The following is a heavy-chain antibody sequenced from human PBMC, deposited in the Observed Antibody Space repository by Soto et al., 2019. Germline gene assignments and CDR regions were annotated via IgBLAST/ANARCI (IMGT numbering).Heavy chain of an antibody. Sequence: QMQLVQSGPEVKKPGTSVKVSCKASGFTFTSSAVQWVRQARGQRLEWIGWIAVGSGNTNYAQKFQERVTITRDMSTSTAYMELSSLRSEDTAVYYCAAPHRVSSSPRLSGYELYYYGMDVWGQGTTVTVSS. V-gene: IGHV1-58*01. CDR2: IAVGSGNT. CDR3: AAPHRVSSSPRLSGYELYYYGMDV. CDR1: GFTFTSSA. J-gene: IGHJ6*02. D-gene: IGHD6-6*01.